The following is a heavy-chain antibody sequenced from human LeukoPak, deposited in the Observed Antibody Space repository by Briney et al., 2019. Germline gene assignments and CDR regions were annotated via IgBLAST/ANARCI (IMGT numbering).Heavy chain of an antibody. V-gene: IGHV1-2*02. D-gene: IGHD2-15*01. CDR1: AYTFTDYY. Sequence: ASVKVSCKASAYTFTDYYMYWVRQAPGQRLEWMGWINPNSGGTNYAQKFQGRVTMTRDTSIRAAYMELNRLRSDDTAVFYCARGNYCSGVTCYGDFDYWGQGTLVTVSS. J-gene: IGHJ4*02. CDR3: ARGNYCSGVTCYGDFDY. CDR2: INPNSGGT.